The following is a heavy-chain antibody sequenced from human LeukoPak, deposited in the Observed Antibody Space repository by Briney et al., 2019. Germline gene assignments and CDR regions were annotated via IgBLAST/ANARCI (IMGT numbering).Heavy chain of an antibody. CDR3: ASFHYYYYYGMDV. CDR1: GGSISSSSYY. J-gene: IGHJ6*02. Sequence: SETLSLTCTVSGGSISSSSYYWGWIRQPPGKGLEWIGSIYYSGSTYYNPSLKSRVTISVDTSKNQFSLKLSSVTAADTAVYYCASFHYYYYYGMDVWGQGTTVTVSS. CDR2: IYYSGST. V-gene: IGHV4-39*07.